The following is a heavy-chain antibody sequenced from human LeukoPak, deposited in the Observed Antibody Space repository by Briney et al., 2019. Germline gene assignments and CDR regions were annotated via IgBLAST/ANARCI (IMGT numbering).Heavy chain of an antibody. V-gene: IGHV1-46*01. J-gene: IGHJ3*02. D-gene: IGHD1-14*01. Sequence: ASVKVSCKASGYTFTSYYMHWVRQAPGQGLEWMGIINPSGGSTSYAQKFQGRVTMTRDTSTSTVHMELSSLRSEDTAVYYCATTGGALDAFDIWGQGTMVTVSS. CDR1: GYTFTSYY. CDR3: ATTGGALDAFDI. CDR2: INPSGGST.